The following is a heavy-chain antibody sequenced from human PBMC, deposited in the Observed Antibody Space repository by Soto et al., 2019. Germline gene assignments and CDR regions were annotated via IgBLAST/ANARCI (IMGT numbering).Heavy chain of an antibody. J-gene: IGHJ4*02. CDR2: EYSGST. V-gene: IGHV4-59*08. CDR1: GASISRDH. CDR3: ATYTSDGGGRGY. Sequence: QVQLQESGPGLVKPSETLSLTCTVSGASISRDHWNWIRQPPGKGLEWIGEYSGSTNYNPSLKSQVTISVDTSKNQFSLKLSSVTAADTAVYFCATYTSDGGGRGYWGQGTLVTVSS. D-gene: IGHD6-19*01.